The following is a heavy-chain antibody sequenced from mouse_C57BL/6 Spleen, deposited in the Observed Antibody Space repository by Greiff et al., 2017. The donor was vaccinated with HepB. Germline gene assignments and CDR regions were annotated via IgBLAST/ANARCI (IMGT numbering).Heavy chain of an antibody. CDR3: ARWGYYGPNWFAY. CDR2: INPNNGGT. Sequence: VQLQQSGPELVKPGASVKISCKASGYTFTDYYMNWVKQSHGKSLEWIGDINPNNGGTSYNQKFKGKATLTVDKSSSTAYMELRSLTSEDSAVYYCARWGYYGPNWFAYWGQGTLVTVSA. J-gene: IGHJ3*01. D-gene: IGHD2-1*01. CDR1: GYTFTDYY. V-gene: IGHV1-26*01.